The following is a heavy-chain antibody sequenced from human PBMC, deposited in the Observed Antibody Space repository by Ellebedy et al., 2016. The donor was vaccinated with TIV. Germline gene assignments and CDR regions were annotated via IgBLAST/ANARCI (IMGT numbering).Heavy chain of an antibody. V-gene: IGHV3-7*03. D-gene: IGHD4-17*01. CDR1: GFTFNSYW. Sequence: GESLKISCAASGFTFNSYWMSWVRQAPGKGLEWVANIRQDGSKNYVDSVKGRFTISRDNARNSLYLQMKSLRVEDTAVYYCARDGAYGDYAPGQYGLDVWGQGTTVIVS. CDR3: ARDGAYGDYAPGQYGLDV. J-gene: IGHJ6*02. CDR2: IRQDGSK.